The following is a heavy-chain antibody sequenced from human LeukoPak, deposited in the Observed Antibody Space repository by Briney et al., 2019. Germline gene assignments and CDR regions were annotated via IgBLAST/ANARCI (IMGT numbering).Heavy chain of an antibody. CDR1: GYTFTSYV. Sequence: ASVKVSCKASGYTFTSYVSWVRQAPGQGLEWVGWISAYNGNTDYAQKLQGRVTMTTDTSTSTAYMELRSLRSDDTALYYCARVPRRGDRFDPWGQGTLVTVSS. D-gene: IGHD3-10*01. V-gene: IGHV1-18*01. CDR3: ARVPRRGDRFDP. J-gene: IGHJ5*02. CDR2: ISAYNGNT.